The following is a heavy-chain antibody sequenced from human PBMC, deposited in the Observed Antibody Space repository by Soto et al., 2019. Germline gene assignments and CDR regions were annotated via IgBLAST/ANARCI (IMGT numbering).Heavy chain of an antibody. CDR2: IYHSGST. Sequence: QVQLQESGPGLVKPSGTLSLTCAVSGASISSDNWWSWVRQPPGKGMEWIGEIYHSGSTNFNPSLKSRVTISVDKSTNQFSLKLSSVTAADTAIYYCARVSASVMLRGVVINWGQGTLVTVSS. V-gene: IGHV4-4*02. CDR3: ARVSASVMLRGVVIN. J-gene: IGHJ4*02. CDR1: GASISSDNW. D-gene: IGHD3-10*01.